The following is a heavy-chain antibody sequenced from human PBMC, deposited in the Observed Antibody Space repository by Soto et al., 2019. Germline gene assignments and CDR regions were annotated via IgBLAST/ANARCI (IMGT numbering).Heavy chain of an antibody. Sequence: PSETLSLTCAVSGGSISSGGYSWSWIRQPPGKGLEWIGYIYHSGSTNYSPSLKSRVTISVDTSKNQFSLKLSSVTAADTAVYYCARGKGSVVRGVIIRSPPDYWGQGTLVTVSS. J-gene: IGHJ4*02. CDR1: GGSISSGGYS. D-gene: IGHD3-10*01. CDR2: IYHSGST. CDR3: ARGKGSVVRGVIIRSPPDY. V-gene: IGHV4-30-2*01.